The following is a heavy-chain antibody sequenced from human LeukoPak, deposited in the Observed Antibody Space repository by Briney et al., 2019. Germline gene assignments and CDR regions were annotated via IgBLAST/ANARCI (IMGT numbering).Heavy chain of an antibody. CDR1: GFTFSSYT. D-gene: IGHD2-2*01. V-gene: IGHV3-48*01. CDR2: ISSSSSTI. Sequence: GGSLRLSCAASGFTFSSYTMNWVRQAPGKGLEWVSYISSSSSTIYYADSVKGRFTVSRDNAKNSLYLHMNSLRVEDTAVYYCARGGYCSSTSCPKPKYFDYWGQGTLVTVSS. CDR3: ARGGYCSSTSCPKPKYFDY. J-gene: IGHJ4*02.